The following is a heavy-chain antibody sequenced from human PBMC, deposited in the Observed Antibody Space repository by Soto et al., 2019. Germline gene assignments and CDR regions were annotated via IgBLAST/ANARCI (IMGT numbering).Heavy chain of an antibody. CDR1: GGTFSSYA. V-gene: IGHV1-69*06. D-gene: IGHD6-6*01. J-gene: IGHJ6*02. CDR3: ARQLGSIAARPTPEYYYYYGMDV. CDR2: IIPIFGTA. Sequence: QVQLVQSGAEVKKPGSSVKVSCKASGGTFSSYAISWVRQAPGQGLEWMGGIIPIFGTANYAQKFQGRVTITADKSTSTAYMELSSLRSEDTVVYYCARQLGSIAARPTPEYYYYYGMDVWGQGTTVTVSS.